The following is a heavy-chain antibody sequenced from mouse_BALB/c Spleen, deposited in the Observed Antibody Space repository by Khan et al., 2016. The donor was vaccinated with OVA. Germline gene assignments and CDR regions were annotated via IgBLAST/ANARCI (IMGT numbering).Heavy chain of an antibody. CDR2: ISSGGST. CDR3: ARKAYRNDEYYFDY. CDR1: GFTFSTYA. Sequence: EVELVVSGGDSVKPGGSLKLSCAVSGFTFSTYAMSWVRQTPEKRLEWVASISSGGSTYYPASVKGRFTISSDNARTIVYLQMTSLRSEDMAMYYCARKAYRNDEYYFDYWGQGTTLTVSS. V-gene: IGHV5-6-5*01. J-gene: IGHJ2*01. D-gene: IGHD2-14*01.